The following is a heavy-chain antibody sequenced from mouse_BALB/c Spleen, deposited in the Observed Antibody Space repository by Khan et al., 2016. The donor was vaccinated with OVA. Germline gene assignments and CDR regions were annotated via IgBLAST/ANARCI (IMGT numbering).Heavy chain of an antibody. Sequence: VQLKQSGPDLVKPGASVKISCKASGYSFTGYYIHWVKQSHGKSLEWIGRFNPNNGGTSYNQKFKGKAILTVDKSSNTAYMELRSLTSEDSVVYSCAIYHGYFDVWGAGTTVTVSS. CDR1: GYSFTGYY. CDR3: AIYHGYFDV. CDR2: FNPNNGGT. J-gene: IGHJ1*01. V-gene: IGHV1-26*01. D-gene: IGHD1-1*01.